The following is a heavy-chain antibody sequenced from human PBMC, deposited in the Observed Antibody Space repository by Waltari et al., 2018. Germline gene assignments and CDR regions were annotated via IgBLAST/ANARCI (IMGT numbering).Heavy chain of an antibody. Sequence: QLHLQESGPGLVKPSETLSLTCSVSGGSITSSRHYWGWIRQPPGKGLEWTGTISYSGATYYNPSLRSRVTISLDTSKNQFSLKLNSGTAADTAVYYCATYVGASVGTAAFDVWGQGTMVTVSS. CDR1: GGSITSSRHY. CDR3: ATYVGASVGTAAFDV. V-gene: IGHV4-39*01. D-gene: IGHD3-16*01. CDR2: ISYSGAT. J-gene: IGHJ3*01.